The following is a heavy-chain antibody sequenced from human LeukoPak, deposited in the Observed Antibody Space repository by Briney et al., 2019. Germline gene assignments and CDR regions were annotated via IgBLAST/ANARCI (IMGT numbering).Heavy chain of an antibody. V-gene: IGHV4-4*08. CDR1: GGSISSFY. CDR2: IYDDGST. D-gene: IGHD6-13*01. Sequence: SETLSLTCTVSGGSISSFYWSWIRQPPGKGLQWIGYIYDDGSTNYNPSLKSRVTISVETSKNQFSLKVSSVTAADTAVYYCARGLRSSSWYVVGYWGQGTLVTVSS. CDR3: ARGLRSSSWYVVGY. J-gene: IGHJ4*02.